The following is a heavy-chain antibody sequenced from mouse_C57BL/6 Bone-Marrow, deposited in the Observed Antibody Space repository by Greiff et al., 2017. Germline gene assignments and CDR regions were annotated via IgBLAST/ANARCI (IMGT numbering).Heavy chain of an antibody. CDR2: IYIGNGYT. D-gene: IGHD1-1*01. V-gene: IGHV1-58*01. Sequence: VQLQQSGAELVRPGSSVKMSCKTSGYTFTSYGINWVKQRPGQGLEWIGYIYIGNGYTEYNEKFKGKATLTSDTSSSTAYVQLSSLTSEDSAIYCCARDYYGSSYGWFAYWGQGTLVTVSA. CDR1: GYTFTSYG. J-gene: IGHJ3*01. CDR3: ARDYYGSSYGWFAY.